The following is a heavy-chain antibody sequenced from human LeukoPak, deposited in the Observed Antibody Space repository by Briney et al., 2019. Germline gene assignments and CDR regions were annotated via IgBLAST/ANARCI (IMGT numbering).Heavy chain of an antibody. V-gene: IGHV3-23*01. J-gene: IGHJ4*02. CDR2: INENGGNT. D-gene: IGHD3-22*01. CDR1: GFTFTNYG. CDR3: GEDPQHYSHSSGKP. Sequence: GSLRLSCATFGFTFTNYGMSWVRQAPGKGLEWVSTINENGGNTHYADSVEGRFTISRDNSKNTLYLQMNSLRAEDTAIYYCGEDPQHYSHSSGKPWGQGTLATVSS.